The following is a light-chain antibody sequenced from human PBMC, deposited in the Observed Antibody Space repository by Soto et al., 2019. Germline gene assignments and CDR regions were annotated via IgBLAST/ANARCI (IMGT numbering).Light chain of an antibody. J-gene: IGKJ4*01. CDR2: DAS. V-gene: IGKV1-33*01. CDR1: QDISNY. Sequence: DIQMTQSPSSLSASVGDRVTITCQASQDISNYLHWYQQKPGKAPKLLIYDASNLETCVPSRFSGSGSGTDFTFTISSLQPEDIATYYCQQYDNLPLTFGGGTKVEI. CDR3: QQYDNLPLT.